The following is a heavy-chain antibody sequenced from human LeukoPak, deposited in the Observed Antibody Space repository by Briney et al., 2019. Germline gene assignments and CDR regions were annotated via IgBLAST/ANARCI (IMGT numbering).Heavy chain of an antibody. CDR3: ARQNTAPQQDYFDY. CDR2: TYYSGST. D-gene: IGHD4-17*01. Sequence: PSETLSLTCTVSGGSISSYYWSWIRQPPGKGLEWIGYTYYSGSTNYNPSLKSRVTISVDTSKNQFSLKLSSVTAADTAVYYCARQNTAPQQDYFDYWGQGTLVTVSS. CDR1: GGSISSYY. V-gene: IGHV4-59*08. J-gene: IGHJ4*02.